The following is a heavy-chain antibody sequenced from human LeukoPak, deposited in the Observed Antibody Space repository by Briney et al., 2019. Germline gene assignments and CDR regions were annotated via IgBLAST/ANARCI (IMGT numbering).Heavy chain of an antibody. CDR3: ARDLLNYDISTCYYYYYGMDV. CDR2: IYYSGST. CDR1: GGSISSYY. D-gene: IGHD3-9*01. V-gene: IGHV4-59*01. Sequence: PSETLSLTCTVSGGSISSYYWSWLRQPPGKGLGWLGYIYYSGSTNYNPSLKSRVTISVDTSKNQFSLKLSSVTAADTAVYYCARDLLNYDISTCYYYYYGMDVWGQGTTVTVSS. J-gene: IGHJ6*02.